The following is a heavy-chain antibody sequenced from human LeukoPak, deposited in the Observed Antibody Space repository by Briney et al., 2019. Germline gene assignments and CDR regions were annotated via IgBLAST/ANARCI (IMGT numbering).Heavy chain of an antibody. CDR1: GGSISSGGYS. CDR2: IYHSGST. V-gene: IGHV4-30-2*01. J-gene: IGHJ4*02. CDR3: ARVLSSGWSPHFDY. D-gene: IGHD6-19*01. Sequence: PSETLSLTCAVSGGSISSGGYSWSWIRQPPGKGLEWIGYIYHSGSTYYNPSLKSRVTISVDRSKNQFSPKLSSVTAADTAVYYCARVLSSGWSPHFDYWGQGTLVTVSS.